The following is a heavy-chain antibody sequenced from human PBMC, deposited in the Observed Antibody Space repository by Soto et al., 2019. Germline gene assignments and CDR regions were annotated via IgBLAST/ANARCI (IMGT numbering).Heavy chain of an antibody. J-gene: IGHJ6*02. CDR3: ARDQGYSYATYYCYGMDV. CDR2: ISSSSSYT. CDR1: GFTFSDYY. Sequence: GGSLRLSCAASGFTFSDYYVSWIRQAPGKGLEWVSYISSSSSYTNYADSVKGRFTISRDNSKNTLYLQMNSLRAEDTAVYYCARDQGYSYATYYCYGMDVWGQGTTVTVSS. D-gene: IGHD5-18*01. V-gene: IGHV3-11*06.